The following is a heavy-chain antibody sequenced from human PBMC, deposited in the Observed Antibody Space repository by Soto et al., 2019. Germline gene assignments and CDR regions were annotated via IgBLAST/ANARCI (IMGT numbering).Heavy chain of an antibody. J-gene: IGHJ4*02. CDR2: ISWDGGRT. V-gene: IGHV3-43D*04. Sequence: PEGTLRRSCAASGCTFCDYAMHCVRQAAGQALEWVSLISWDGGRTYYADSVRGRFIVSRDSSKNSLYLQMSSLRVEDTALYYCAKDVCSGSTTSCYTRLDFWGQGALVTVSS. CDR1: GCTFCDYA. CDR3: AKDVCSGSTTSCYTRLDF. D-gene: IGHD2-2*02.